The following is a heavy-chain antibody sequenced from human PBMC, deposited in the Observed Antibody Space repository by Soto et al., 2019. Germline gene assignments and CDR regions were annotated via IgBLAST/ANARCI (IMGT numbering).Heavy chain of an antibody. CDR1: GGSFSGYF. CDR3: ARLRQWLVGSTI. V-gene: IGHV4-34*01. CDR2: INHSGST. J-gene: IGHJ3*02. D-gene: IGHD6-19*01. Sequence: QVQLQQWGAGLLKPSETLSLTCAVYGGSFSGYFWSWIRQPPGKGLEWIGEINHSGSTNYNPSLKSRVTISVDTSKNQFSLKLSSVTAADTAVYYCARLRQWLVGSTIWGQGTMVTVSS.